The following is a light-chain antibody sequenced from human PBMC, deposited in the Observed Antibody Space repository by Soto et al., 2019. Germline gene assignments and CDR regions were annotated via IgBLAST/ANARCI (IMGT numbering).Light chain of an antibody. CDR3: QEYGSSLYT. Sequence: ELVLTQSPGTLSLSPGERATLSCRASQSVSSSYLAWYQQKPGQAPRLLIYVASSSATGIPDRFSGSGSGTDFTFTISRLEPEDFVVYYCQEYGSSLYTFGQGNNLEIK. J-gene: IGKJ2*01. V-gene: IGKV3-20*01. CDR2: VAS. CDR1: QSVSSSY.